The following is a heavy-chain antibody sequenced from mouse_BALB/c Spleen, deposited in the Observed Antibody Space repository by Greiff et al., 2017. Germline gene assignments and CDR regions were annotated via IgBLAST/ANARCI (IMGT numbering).Heavy chain of an antibody. D-gene: IGHD2-14*01. CDR2: ISYSGST. J-gene: IGHJ2*01. V-gene: IGHV3-2*02. CDR3: ARNYRYGDFDY. Sequence: EVQGVESGPGLVKPSQSLSLTCTVTGYSITSDYAWNWIRQFPGNKLEWMGYISYSGSTSYNPSLKSRISITRDTSKNQFFLQLNSVTTEDTATYYCARNYRYGDFDYWGQGTTLTVSS. CDR1: GYSITSDYA.